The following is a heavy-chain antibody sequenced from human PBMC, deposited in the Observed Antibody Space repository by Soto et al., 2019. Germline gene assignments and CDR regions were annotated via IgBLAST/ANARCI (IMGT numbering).Heavy chain of an antibody. D-gene: IGHD3-10*01. CDR3: AKDALIITMVRGVITPFDY. CDR1: GFTFSSYA. Sequence: GGSLRLSCAASGFTFSSYAMTWVRQAPGKGLEWVSGISGSGGYADYADSVKGRFTISRDNSKSTLYLQMNSLRAEDTAVYYSAKDALIITMVRGVITPFDYWGLGTLVTVSS. J-gene: IGHJ4*02. V-gene: IGHV3-23*01. CDR2: ISGSGGYA.